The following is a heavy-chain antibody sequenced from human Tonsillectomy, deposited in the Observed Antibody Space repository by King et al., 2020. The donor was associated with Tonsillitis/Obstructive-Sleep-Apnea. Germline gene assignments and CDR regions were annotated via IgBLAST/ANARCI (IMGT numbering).Heavy chain of an antibody. Sequence: VQLQQWGAGLLKPSETLSLTCAVYGGSFSVYYWSWIRQPPGKGLEWIGEINHSGSTSYNSSLKSRVTISIDTSKNQFSLKLRSVTAADTAVYYCARVEYPAQYFASWGQATLVTVSS. CDR2: INHSGST. CDR1: GGSFSVYY. J-gene: IGHJ4*02. V-gene: IGHV4-34*01. CDR3: ARVEYPAQYFAS. D-gene: IGHD2/OR15-2a*01.